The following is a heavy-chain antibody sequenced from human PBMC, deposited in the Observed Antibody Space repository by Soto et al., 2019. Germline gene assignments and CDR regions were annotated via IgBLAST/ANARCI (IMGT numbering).Heavy chain of an antibody. J-gene: IGHJ3*02. V-gene: IGHV1-24*01. CDR3: ATPSGYDFWSGPDAFDI. D-gene: IGHD3-3*01. CDR1: GYTLTELS. Sequence: ASVKVSCKVSGYTLTELSMHWVRQAPGKGLEWMGGFDPEDGETIYAQKFQGRVTMTGDTSTDTAYMELSSLRSEDTAVYYCATPSGYDFWSGPDAFDIWGQGTMVTVSS. CDR2: FDPEDGET.